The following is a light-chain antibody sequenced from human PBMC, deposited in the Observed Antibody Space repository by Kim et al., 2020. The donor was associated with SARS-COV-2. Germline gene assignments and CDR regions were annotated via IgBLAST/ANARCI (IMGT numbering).Light chain of an antibody. CDR2: DAS. CDR1: QDISIS. V-gene: IGKV1-33*01. Sequence: DIQMTQSPSSLSASVGDRVTITCQASQDISISLSWYQQKPGKAPKLLIFDASNLERGVPRRFSGSGSGTDFTFTISSLQSEDIATYYCQQYDNLPYTFGQGTKLEI. J-gene: IGKJ2*01. CDR3: QQYDNLPYT.